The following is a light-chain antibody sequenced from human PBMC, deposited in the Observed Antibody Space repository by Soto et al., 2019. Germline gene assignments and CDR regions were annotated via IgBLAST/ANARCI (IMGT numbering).Light chain of an antibody. CDR1: QSVSST. Sequence: DIGTTHSPENLSVSPGESATLSFRASQSVSSTSAWYQQKPGQAPRLIIYGASTRATGIPARFSGSGSGTEFTLTISTLQSEDFAVYYCQLYNNLLRTFGEGSNVDI. CDR3: QLYNNLLRT. CDR2: GAS. V-gene: IGKV3-15*01. J-gene: IGKJ1*01.